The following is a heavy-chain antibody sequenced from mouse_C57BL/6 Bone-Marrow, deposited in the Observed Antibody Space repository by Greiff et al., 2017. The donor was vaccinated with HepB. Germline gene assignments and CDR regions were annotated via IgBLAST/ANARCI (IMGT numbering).Heavy chain of an antibody. D-gene: IGHD1-1*02. CDR3: ARSRRNGPYYFDY. V-gene: IGHV1-64*01. CDR1: GYTFTSYW. J-gene: IGHJ2*01. Sequence: QVQLQQPGAELVKPGASVKLSCKASGYTFTSYWMHWVKQRPGQGLEWIGMIHPNSGSTNYNEKFKSKATLTVDESSSTAYMQLSSLTSEDSAVYYCARSRRNGPYYFDYWGQGTTLTVSS. CDR2: IHPNSGST.